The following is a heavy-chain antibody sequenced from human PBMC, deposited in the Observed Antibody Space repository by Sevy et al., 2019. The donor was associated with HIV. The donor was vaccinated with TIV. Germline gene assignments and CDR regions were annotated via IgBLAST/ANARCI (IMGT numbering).Heavy chain of an antibody. CDR1: GFPXXXNI. Sequence: GGSLRLSCSASGFPXXXNIMGWVRQAPGKRLEYVSGISSNGVSTHYGDSVKVRFTISRNNAKNTMYLQMSSLRPEDTAVYYCVKXRGITQDXDYWGRGTLVTVSS. D-gene: IGHD3-10*01. J-gene: IGHJ4*02. CDR3: VKXRGITQDXDY. CDR2: ISSNGVST. V-gene: IGHV3-64D*06.